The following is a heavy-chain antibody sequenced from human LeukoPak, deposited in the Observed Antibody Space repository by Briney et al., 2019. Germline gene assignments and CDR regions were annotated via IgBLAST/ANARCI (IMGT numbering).Heavy chain of an antibody. D-gene: IGHD5-18*01. J-gene: IGHJ4*02. CDR3: ARHPSNVDTAMGFDY. CDR1: GFTFSSYG. Sequence: GGSLRLSCAASGFTFSSYGMHWVRQAPGKGLEWVAFIRYDGSNKYYADSVKGRFTISRDNSKNTLYLQMNSLRAEDTAVYYCARHPSNVDTAMGFDYWGQGTLVTVSS. CDR2: IRYDGSNK. V-gene: IGHV3-30*02.